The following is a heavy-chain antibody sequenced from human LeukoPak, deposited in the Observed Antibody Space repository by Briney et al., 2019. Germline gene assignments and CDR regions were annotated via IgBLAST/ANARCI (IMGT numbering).Heavy chain of an antibody. D-gene: IGHD1/OR15-1a*01. V-gene: IGHV5-51*01. Sequence: GESLKISCKGSGYSFTSNWIGWVRQMPGKGLEWIGIIFPGDYDTTYSPSLQGQVTISADTSINTAYLQWSSLRASDTAMYYCATAESQTRFDYWGQGTPVTVSS. J-gene: IGHJ4*02. CDR1: GYSFTSNW. CDR3: ATAESQTRFDY. CDR2: IFPGDYDT.